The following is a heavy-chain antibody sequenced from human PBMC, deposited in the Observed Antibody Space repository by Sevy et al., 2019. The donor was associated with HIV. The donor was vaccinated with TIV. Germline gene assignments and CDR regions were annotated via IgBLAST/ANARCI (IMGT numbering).Heavy chain of an antibody. V-gene: IGHV1-46*01. CDR3: ARDRDLSGSYLEYYYYAGR. Sequence: ASVKVSCKASGYTFTTYYIHWVRQAPGQGLEWMGLIDPSGSTRYAQKFQGRVSMTGDTSTTTLYMELSSLTSEDTAVYYCARDRDLSGSYLEYYYYAGRLGPRDHGHRLL. D-gene: IGHD1-26*01. J-gene: IGHJ6*02. CDR1: GYTFTTYY. CDR2: IDPSGST.